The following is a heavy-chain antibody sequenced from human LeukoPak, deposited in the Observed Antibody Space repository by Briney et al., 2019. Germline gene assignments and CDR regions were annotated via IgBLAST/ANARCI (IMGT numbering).Heavy chain of an antibody. J-gene: IGHJ4*02. V-gene: IGHV4-38-2*02. Sequence: SETLSLTCSLSGHSISSNYYWGWIRQPPGKGLEWIGSISHSGSTYYNPSLKSRLTMSEDTSKNQLSLKLRSVTAADTAIYYCTRGTYYDFWSGYYSDYWGQGTLVAVSS. CDR2: ISHSGST. CDR1: GHSISSNYY. D-gene: IGHD3-3*01. CDR3: TRGTYYDFWSGYYSDY.